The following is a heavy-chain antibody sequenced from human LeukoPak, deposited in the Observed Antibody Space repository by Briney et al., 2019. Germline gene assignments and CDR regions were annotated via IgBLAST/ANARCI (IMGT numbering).Heavy chain of an antibody. Sequence: PGGSLRLSCAASGFPFSSNWMHWVRQPPGKGLEWVAVISYDGTDKYYADSVKGRFTISRDNSKSTLYLQMDSLRAEDTAVYYCASPNSMAGTHYFHYWGQGTLATVSS. D-gene: IGHD6-19*01. V-gene: IGHV3-30*03. CDR3: ASPNSMAGTHYFHY. J-gene: IGHJ4*02. CDR1: GFPFSSNW. CDR2: ISYDGTDK.